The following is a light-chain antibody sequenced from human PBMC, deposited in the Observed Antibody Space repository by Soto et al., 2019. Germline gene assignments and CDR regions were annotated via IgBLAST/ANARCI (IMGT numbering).Light chain of an antibody. V-gene: IGLV1-44*01. Sequence: QSVLTQPPSASGTPGQWVTISCSGSGSNIGTNTVTWYQQLPGAAPRLLIYSDNQRPSGVPARFSGSKSGTSASLAISGLQSEDEADYYGAAWDVSFVVFGGGTKLTVL. CDR2: SDN. CDR1: GSNIGTNT. J-gene: IGLJ3*02. CDR3: AAWDVSFVV.